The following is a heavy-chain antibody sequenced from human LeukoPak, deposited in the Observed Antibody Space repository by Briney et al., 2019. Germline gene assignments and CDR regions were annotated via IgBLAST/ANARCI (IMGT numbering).Heavy chain of an antibody. Sequence: SETLSLTCTVSGGSISSYYWSWIRQPAGKGLEWIGRIYTSGSTNYNPSLKSRVTMSVDTSKNQFSLKLSSVTAADTAVYYCAREKEDSSGWSYYYYYMDVWGKGTTVTVSS. CDR3: AREKEDSSGWSYYYYYMDV. V-gene: IGHV4-4*07. CDR1: GGSISSYY. CDR2: IYTSGST. D-gene: IGHD6-19*01. J-gene: IGHJ6*03.